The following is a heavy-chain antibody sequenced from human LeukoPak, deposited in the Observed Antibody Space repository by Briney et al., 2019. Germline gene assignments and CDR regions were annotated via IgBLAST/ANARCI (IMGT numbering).Heavy chain of an antibody. Sequence: ASVKVSCKVPGYTLTELSMHWVRQAPGKGLEWMGGFDPEDGETIYAQKFQGRVTMTEDTSIDTAYMELSSLRSEDTAVYYCATVYYDKRRSFDYWGQGTLVTVSS. CDR3: ATVYYDKRRSFDY. CDR2: FDPEDGET. CDR1: GYTLTELS. D-gene: IGHD3-22*01. J-gene: IGHJ4*02. V-gene: IGHV1-24*01.